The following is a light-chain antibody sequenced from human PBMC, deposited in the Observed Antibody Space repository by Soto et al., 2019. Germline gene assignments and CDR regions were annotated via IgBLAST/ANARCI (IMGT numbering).Light chain of an antibody. CDR1: SGHSSYA. CDR2: LNSDGSH. Sequence: QLVLTQSPSASASLGASVKLTCTLSSGHSSYAIAWHQQQPEKGPRYLMKLNSDGSHRNGDGIPDRFSGSSSGAERYLTISSLQSEDEADYYCQTWGTGIQVFGGGTKLTVL. CDR3: QTWGTGIQV. J-gene: IGLJ2*01. V-gene: IGLV4-69*01.